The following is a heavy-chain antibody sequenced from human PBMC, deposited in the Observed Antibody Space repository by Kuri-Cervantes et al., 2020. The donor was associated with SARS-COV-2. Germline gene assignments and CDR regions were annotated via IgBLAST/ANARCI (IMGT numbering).Heavy chain of an antibody. V-gene: IGHV3-48*04. J-gene: IGHJ4*02. CDR3: ARDRRERGSGYFKGTWGFDY. Sequence: GESLKISCAASGFTFSNYNMNWVRQAPGKGLEWLSYISGSTGAIYYADSVKGRFTISRDNAKNSLYLQMNSLRAEDTAVYYCARDRRERGSGYFKGTWGFDYWGQGTLVTVSS. CDR2: ISGSTGAI. D-gene: IGHD3-22*01. CDR1: GFTFSNYN.